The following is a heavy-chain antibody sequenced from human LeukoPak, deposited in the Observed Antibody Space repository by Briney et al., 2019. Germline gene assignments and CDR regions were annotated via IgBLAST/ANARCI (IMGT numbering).Heavy chain of an antibody. CDR2: ISSSGDAL. CDR1: RFTFSDYY. D-gene: IGHD1-26*01. J-gene: IGHJ4*02. V-gene: IGHV3-11*01. Sequence: PGGSLRLSCVASRFTFSDYYMSWIRQTPGKGLEWVSYISSSGDALYYADSVKGRFTISRDNAKNSLYLQMNSLRAEDTAVYYCARGSRAWGPTTAPFDYWGQGTLVTVSS. CDR3: ARGSRAWGPTTAPFDY.